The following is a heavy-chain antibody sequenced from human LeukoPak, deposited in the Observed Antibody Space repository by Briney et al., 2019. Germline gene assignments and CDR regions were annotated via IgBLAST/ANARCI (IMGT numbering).Heavy chain of an antibody. Sequence: GGSLRLSCAASGFTLSIYNMNWVRQAPGKGLEWVSSISSSSSYIYYADSVKGRFTISRDNAKNSLYLQMNSLRAEDTAVYYCARDKFSNWFDPWGQGTLVTVSS. CDR1: GFTLSIYN. V-gene: IGHV3-21*01. J-gene: IGHJ5*02. CDR3: ARDKFSNWFDP. CDR2: ISSSSSYI.